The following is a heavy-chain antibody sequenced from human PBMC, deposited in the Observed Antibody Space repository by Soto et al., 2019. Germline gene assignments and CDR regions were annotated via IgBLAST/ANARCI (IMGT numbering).Heavy chain of an antibody. CDR1: GGSISSYY. CDR3: ARDVRPAHTNWFDP. D-gene: IGHD2-8*01. CDR2: IYHSGST. Sequence: NPSETLSLTCTVSGGSISSYYWSWIRQPPGKGLEWIGYIYHSGSTYYNPSLKSRVTISVDTSKNQFSLKLSSVTAADTAVHYCARDVRPAHTNWFDPWGQGTLVTVSS. V-gene: IGHV4-59*06. J-gene: IGHJ5*02.